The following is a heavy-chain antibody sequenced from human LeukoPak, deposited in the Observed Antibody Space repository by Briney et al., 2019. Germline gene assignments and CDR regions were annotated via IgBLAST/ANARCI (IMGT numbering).Heavy chain of an antibody. D-gene: IGHD3-10*01. Sequence: GGSLRLSCGAPGFTFSGYWMSWVRQAPGKGLEWVTNIHKDGSAKRYVDSVKGRFTISRDNAKRSLYLQMNSLRVEDTAVYYCARDRGFGADDSWGQGSLVTVSS. CDR3: ARDRGFGADDS. CDR1: GFTFSGYW. J-gene: IGHJ4*02. V-gene: IGHV3-7*01. CDR2: IHKDGSAK.